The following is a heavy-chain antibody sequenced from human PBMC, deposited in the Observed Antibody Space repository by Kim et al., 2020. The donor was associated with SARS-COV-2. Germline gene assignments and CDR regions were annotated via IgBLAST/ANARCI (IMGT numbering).Heavy chain of an antibody. D-gene: IGHD4-17*01. CDR2: ISYDGSNK. Sequence: GGSLRLSCAASGFTFSSYGMHWVRQAPGKGLEWVAVISYDGSNKYYADSVKGRFTISRDNSKNTLYLQMNSLRAEDTAVYYCAKGGITVTTESDSYADYYGMDVWGQGTTVTVSS. CDR3: AKGGITVTTESDSYADYYGMDV. CDR1: GFTFSSYG. V-gene: IGHV3-30*18. J-gene: IGHJ6*02.